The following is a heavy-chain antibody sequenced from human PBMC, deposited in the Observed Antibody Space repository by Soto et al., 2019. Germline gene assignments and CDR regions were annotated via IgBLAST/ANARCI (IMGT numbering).Heavy chain of an antibody. Sequence: EVQLVESGGGLVQPGRSLRLSCAASGFTFDDYAMHWVRQAPGKGLEWVSGISWNSGSIGYADSVKGRFTISRDNAKNSLYLQMNSLRAEDTALYYCAEDMNSGSGGFDYWGQGTLVTVSS. V-gene: IGHV3-9*01. D-gene: IGHD3-10*01. CDR2: ISWNSGSI. CDR3: AEDMNSGSGGFDY. J-gene: IGHJ4*02. CDR1: GFTFDDYA.